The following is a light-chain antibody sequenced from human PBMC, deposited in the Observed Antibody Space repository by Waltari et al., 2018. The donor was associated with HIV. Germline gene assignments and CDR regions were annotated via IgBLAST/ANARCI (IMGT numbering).Light chain of an antibody. CDR1: SSNIGAGYD. Sequence: QSVLTQPPSVSGAPGQRVTISCTGTSSNIGAGYDVHWYKQLPGTAPKLLIYANHHRPTGVPGRFSVSKSATSASLSITGLQAEDEADYFCQSYDSSLSAYVVFGGGTKLTVL. J-gene: IGLJ2*01. CDR2: ANH. CDR3: QSYDSSLSAYVV. V-gene: IGLV1-40*01.